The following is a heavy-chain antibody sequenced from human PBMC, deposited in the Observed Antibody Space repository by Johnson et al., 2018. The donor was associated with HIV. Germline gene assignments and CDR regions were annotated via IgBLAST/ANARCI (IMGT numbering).Heavy chain of an antibody. J-gene: IGHJ3*02. CDR3: ASSLGGDYRFWDAFDI. V-gene: IGHV3-30*03. CDR1: GFTFSSYG. Sequence: QVQLVESGGGVVQPGRSLRLSCAASGFTFSSYGMHWVRQAPGKGLEWVAVISYDGSNKYYAESVKGLFTISRDNSKNTRYLQMKSLRAEDTAVHYCASSLGGDYRFWDAFDIWGQGTLVTVSS. CDR2: ISYDGSNK. D-gene: IGHD4-11*01.